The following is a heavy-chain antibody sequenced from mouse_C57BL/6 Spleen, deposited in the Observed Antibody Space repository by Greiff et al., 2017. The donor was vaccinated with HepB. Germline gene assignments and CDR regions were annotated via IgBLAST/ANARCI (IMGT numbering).Heavy chain of an antibody. J-gene: IGHJ4*01. D-gene: IGHD1-1*01. CDR3: ARSSTTVVAPYAMDY. Sequence: VQVQQSGAELARPGASVKLSCKASGYTFTSYGISWVKQRTGQGLEWIGEIYPRSGNTYYNEKFKGKATLTADKSSSTAYMELRSLTSEDSAVYFCARSSTTVVAPYAMDYWGQGTSVTVSS. V-gene: IGHV1-81*01. CDR2: IYPRSGNT. CDR1: GYTFTSYG.